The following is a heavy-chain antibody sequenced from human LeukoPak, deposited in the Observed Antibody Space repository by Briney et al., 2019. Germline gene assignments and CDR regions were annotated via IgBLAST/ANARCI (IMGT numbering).Heavy chain of an antibody. J-gene: IGHJ5*01. D-gene: IGHD2-21*01. Sequence: GGSLRPACVASGFSFGNYAMSWVRQAPGKGLQWVSQISGTGGATWYAGFARDRFTISRDNSKKTLYLQMSGLRVEDTAMYYCVKDPRDTYGTNLFVSWGQGTLLIVSS. CDR1: GFSFGNYA. CDR3: VKDPRDTYGTNLFVS. CDR2: ISGTGGAT. V-gene: IGHV3-23*01.